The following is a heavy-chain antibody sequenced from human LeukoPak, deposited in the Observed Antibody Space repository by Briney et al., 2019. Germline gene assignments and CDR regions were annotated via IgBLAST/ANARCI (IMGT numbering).Heavy chain of an antibody. J-gene: IGHJ3*02. CDR2: ISGSGGST. CDR1: GFTFSSYA. CDR3: AADFDYYDSSGQGTHAFDI. D-gene: IGHD3-22*01. Sequence: GGSLRLSCAASGFTFSSYAMSWVRQAPGKGLEWVSAISGSGGSTYYADSVKGRFTISRDNSKNTLYLQMNSLRAEDTAVYYCAADFDYYDSSGQGTHAFDIWGQGTMVTVSS. V-gene: IGHV3-23*01.